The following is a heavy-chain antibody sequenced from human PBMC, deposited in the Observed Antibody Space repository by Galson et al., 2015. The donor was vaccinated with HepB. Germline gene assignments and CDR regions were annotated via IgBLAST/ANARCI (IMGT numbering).Heavy chain of an antibody. Sequence: SVKVSCKASGFTFTNSAMQWVRQARGQRLEWIGWIVVGSGNTNYAQKFQERVTITRDMSTSTAYMGLSSLRSEDTAVYYCAAGNYYDGSGYHHWGQGTLVTVSS. CDR3: AAGNYYDGSGYHH. D-gene: IGHD3-22*01. V-gene: IGHV1-58*02. CDR1: GFTFTNSA. J-gene: IGHJ4*02. CDR2: IVVGSGNT.